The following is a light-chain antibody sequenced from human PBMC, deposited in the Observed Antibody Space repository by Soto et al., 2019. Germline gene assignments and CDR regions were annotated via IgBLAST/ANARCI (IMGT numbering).Light chain of an antibody. CDR1: QSVSTN. Sequence: EIVFTQSRGTLSFSPWPSPTRSCKASQSVSTNVAWYQQKPGQAHRPLISATSTRATGIPARFSGGGSGSEFTLTITSLQSQDSAAFYCQQYNDWPPWTFGQGTKVDI. CDR2: ATS. V-gene: IGKV3-15*01. CDR3: QQYNDWPPWT. J-gene: IGKJ1*01.